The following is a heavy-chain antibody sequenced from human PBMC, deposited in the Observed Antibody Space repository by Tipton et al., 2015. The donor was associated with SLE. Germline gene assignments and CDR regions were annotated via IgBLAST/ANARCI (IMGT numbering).Heavy chain of an antibody. CDR3: AMMQWLPFPFDY. Sequence: TLSLTCTVSGGSISSSSYYWGWIRQPPGKGLEWIGSIYHSGSTYYNPSLKSRVTIPIDTSKNQFSLKLSSVTAADTAVYYCAMMQWLPFPFDYWGQGTLVTVSS. CDR2: IYHSGST. V-gene: IGHV4-39*07. D-gene: IGHD6-19*01. J-gene: IGHJ4*02. CDR1: GGSISSSSYY.